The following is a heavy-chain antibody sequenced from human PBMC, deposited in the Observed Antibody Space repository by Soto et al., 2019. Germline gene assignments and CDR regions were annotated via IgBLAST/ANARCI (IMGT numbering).Heavy chain of an antibody. CDR2: IYYSGST. J-gene: IGHJ5*02. Sequence: SETLSLTCTVSGGSISSSSYYWGWIRQPPGKGLEWIGSIYYSGSTYYNPSLKSRVTISVDTSKNQFSLKLSSVTAADTAVYYCAGLTRERVYYDFWSGYYTGWFDPWGQGTLVTVSS. CDR1: GGSISSSSYY. D-gene: IGHD3-3*01. CDR3: AGLTRERVYYDFWSGYYTGWFDP. V-gene: IGHV4-39*01.